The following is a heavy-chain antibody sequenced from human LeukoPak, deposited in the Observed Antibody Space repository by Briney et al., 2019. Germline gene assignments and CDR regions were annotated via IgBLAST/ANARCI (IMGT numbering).Heavy chain of an antibody. Sequence: HPGGSLRLSCAASGFTFSSYAMSWVRQAPGKGLEWVSAISGSGGSTYYADSVKGRFTISRDNSKNTLYLQMNSLRAEDTAVYYCAKDSRIAVAGTWGYWGQGTLVTVSS. CDR3: AKDSRIAVAGTWGY. D-gene: IGHD6-19*01. V-gene: IGHV3-23*01. CDR2: ISGSGGST. CDR1: GFTFSSYA. J-gene: IGHJ4*02.